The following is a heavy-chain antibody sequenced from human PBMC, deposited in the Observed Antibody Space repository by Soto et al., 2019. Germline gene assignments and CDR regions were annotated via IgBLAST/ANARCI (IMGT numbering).Heavy chain of an antibody. CDR2: ISGSGGST. Sequence: EVQLLESGGGLVQPGGSLRLSCAASGFTFSSYAMSWVRQAPGKGLEWVSAISGSGGSTYYAVSVKGRFTISRDNSKYTLYLQMSSLRAEDTAVYYCAKVGCYDSSGYFWFVFDIWGQGTMVTVSS. J-gene: IGHJ3*02. CDR3: AKVGCYDSSGYFWFVFDI. D-gene: IGHD3-22*01. CDR1: GFTFSSYA. V-gene: IGHV3-23*01.